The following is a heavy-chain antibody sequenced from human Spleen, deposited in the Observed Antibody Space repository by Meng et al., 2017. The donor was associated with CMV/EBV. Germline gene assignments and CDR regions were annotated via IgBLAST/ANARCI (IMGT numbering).Heavy chain of an antibody. CDR3: ARERRDSTAYYYFDY. CDR2: IYSSGST. CDR1: GFTFSDYY. Sequence: ESLKISCATSGFTFSDYYMSWIRQAPGKGLEWIGYIYSSGSTDYNPSLKSRVTISVDTSKNQFSLRLSSVTAADTAVYYCARERRDSTAYYYFDYWGQGSLVTVSS. V-gene: IGHV4-59*01. D-gene: IGHD3-22*01. J-gene: IGHJ4*02.